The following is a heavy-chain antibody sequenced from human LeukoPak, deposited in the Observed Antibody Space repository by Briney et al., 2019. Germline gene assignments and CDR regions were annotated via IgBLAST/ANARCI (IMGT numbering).Heavy chain of an antibody. V-gene: IGHV4-59*12. Sequence: KSSETLSLTCTVSGGSINSYYWSWIRQPPGQGLEWIGEISLAGQTNYNPSLNGRVTMSLDKSSNQLSLNLTSVTAADTAVYYCARGPYGDYVDFDYWGQGTLVTVSS. J-gene: IGHJ4*02. D-gene: IGHD4-17*01. CDR2: ISLAGQT. CDR1: GGSINSYY. CDR3: ARGPYGDYVDFDY.